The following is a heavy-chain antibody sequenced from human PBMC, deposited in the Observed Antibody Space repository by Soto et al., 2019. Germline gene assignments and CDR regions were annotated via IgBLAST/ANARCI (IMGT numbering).Heavy chain of an antibody. CDR1: GYSVTNYW. Sequence: GESLKSSCKGSGYSVTNYWMAWVRQMPGKGLEWMWIIYPADSDTRYSPSFQGQVTISADKSISTAYLQWSSLKASDTAMYYCARPDSNGWYEHWGQGALVTVSS. D-gene: IGHD6-19*01. J-gene: IGHJ5*02. CDR2: IYPADSDT. CDR3: ARPDSNGWYEH. V-gene: IGHV5-51*01.